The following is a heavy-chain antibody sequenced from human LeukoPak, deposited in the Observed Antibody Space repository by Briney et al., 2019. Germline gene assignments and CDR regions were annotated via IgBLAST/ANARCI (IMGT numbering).Heavy chain of an antibody. D-gene: IGHD2-2*02. CDR2: ISYDGSNK. J-gene: IGHJ6*02. CDR3: ARDGYCSSTSCYNDYYYYGMDV. V-gene: IGHV3-30-3*01. CDR1: GFTFSSYA. Sequence: PGGSLRLSCAASGFTFSSYAMHWVRQAPGKGLEWVAVISYDGSNKYYADSVKGRFTISRDNSKNTLYLQMNSLRAEDTAVYYCARDGYCSSTSCYNDYYYYGMDVWGQGTTVTVSS.